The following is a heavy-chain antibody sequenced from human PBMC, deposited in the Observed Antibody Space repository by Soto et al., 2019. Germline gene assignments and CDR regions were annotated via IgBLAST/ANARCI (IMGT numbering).Heavy chain of an antibody. D-gene: IGHD1-26*01. Sequence: GGSLRLSCAASGFTFSSYAMSWVRQSPGKGLEWVSAISGSGGSTYYADSVKGRFTISRDNSKNTLYLQMNSLRAEDTAVYYCAKDGVTGSYYWPFDYWGQGTLVTVSS. CDR1: GFTFSSYA. CDR2: ISGSGGST. CDR3: AKDGVTGSYYWPFDY. V-gene: IGHV3-23*01. J-gene: IGHJ4*02.